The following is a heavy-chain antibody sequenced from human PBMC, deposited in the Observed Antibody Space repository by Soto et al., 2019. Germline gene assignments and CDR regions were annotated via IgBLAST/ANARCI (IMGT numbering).Heavy chain of an antibody. CDR3: ASVTFGGIVLAH. CDR2: IYFNGNT. V-gene: IGHV4-59*01. D-gene: IGHD3-16*01. CDR1: AASFSKYY. J-gene: IGHJ4*02. Sequence: SETLSLTCTVSAASFSKYYWTWIRQSPGKGLEWIGYIYFNGNTNYNPSLKRRVTMSIDTSKKQFSLNLSSVTAADTAAYYCASVTFGGIVLAHWGQGALVTVSS.